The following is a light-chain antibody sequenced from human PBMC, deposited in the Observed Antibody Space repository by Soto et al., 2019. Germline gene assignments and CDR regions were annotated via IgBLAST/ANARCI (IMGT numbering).Light chain of an antibody. Sequence: DIQMTQSPSTLSASVGDRVTITCRASQSISSWLAWYQQKPGKAPKLLIYKASSLESGVPSRFSGSGSGTEFPLTISSLQPDDFATYYCQQYNSYSYTFGQGNKLEIK. J-gene: IGKJ2*01. CDR2: KAS. CDR1: QSISSW. CDR3: QQYNSYSYT. V-gene: IGKV1-5*03.